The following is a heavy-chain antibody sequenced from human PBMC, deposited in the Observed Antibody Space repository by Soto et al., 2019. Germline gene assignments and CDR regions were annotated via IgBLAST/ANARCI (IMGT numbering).Heavy chain of an antibody. D-gene: IGHD3-10*01. CDR1: GGTFSSYA. Sequence: QVQLVQSGTEVKKPGSSLKVSCKASGGTFSSYAISWVRQAPGQGLEWMGGIIPIFGTTNYAEKFRGRVSITADESTSTAYVELSSLRSEDTAVYYRAGSFKYGSGTFDAFDIWGQGTMVTVSS. J-gene: IGHJ3*02. CDR2: IIPIFGTT. CDR3: AGSFKYGSGTFDAFDI. V-gene: IGHV1-69*01.